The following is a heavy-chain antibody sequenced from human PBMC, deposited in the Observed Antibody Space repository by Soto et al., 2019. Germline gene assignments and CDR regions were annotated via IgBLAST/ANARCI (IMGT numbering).Heavy chain of an antibody. J-gene: IGHJ4*02. Sequence: QVQLVESGGGVVQPGRSLRVSCAASGFTFSSYGMHWVRQAPGKGLEWVAVISYDGSDRYYADSVKGRFTISRDNSKNTLYLPMNSLRAEDTAVYYCAKVSGSYYVEDYWGQGTLVTVSS. V-gene: IGHV3-30*18. CDR1: GFTFSSYG. CDR3: AKVSGSYYVEDY. CDR2: ISYDGSDR. D-gene: IGHD1-26*01.